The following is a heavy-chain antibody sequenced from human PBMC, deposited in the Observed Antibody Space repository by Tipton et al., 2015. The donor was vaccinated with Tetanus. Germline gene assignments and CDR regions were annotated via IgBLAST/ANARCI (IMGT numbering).Heavy chain of an antibody. CDR1: GGSLRSGDYS. CDR2: ISPSGRT. D-gene: IGHD2-15*01. J-gene: IGHJ4*02. V-gene: IGHV4-61*08. Sequence: TLSLTCSVSGGSLRSGDYSWNWIRQPPGKGLEWLAYISPSGRTNSNYPLKTRITISQDKSKNQFTLKLSSVTAADTAVYYCARGSDDYWGQGTLVTVSS. CDR3: ARGSDDY.